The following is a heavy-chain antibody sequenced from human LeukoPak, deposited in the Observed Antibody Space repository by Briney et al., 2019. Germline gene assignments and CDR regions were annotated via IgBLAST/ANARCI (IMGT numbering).Heavy chain of an antibody. CDR1: GYTFTGCY. D-gene: IGHD3-22*01. J-gene: IGHJ3*02. CDR3: AGAYYYDSSGYWDAFDI. CDR2: INPNSGGT. Sequence: GASVKVSCKASGYTFTGCYMHWVRQAPGQGLEWMGWINPNSGGTNYAQKFQGRVTMTRDTSISTAYMELSRLRSDDTSVNYCAGAYYYDSSGYWDAFDIWGQGTMVTVSS. V-gene: IGHV1-2*02.